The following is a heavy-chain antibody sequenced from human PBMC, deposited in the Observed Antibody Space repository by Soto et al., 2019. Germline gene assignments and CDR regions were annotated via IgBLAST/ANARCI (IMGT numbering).Heavy chain of an antibody. V-gene: IGHV3-66*01. CDR3: ARDGPLDAFDI. Sequence: EVRLVESGGGLVQPGGSLRLSCAASGITVSSNYMCWVRQAPGKGLDWVSVIYSGGNTYYADSVKGRFTISRDNSKITLYLQMNSLRAEDTAVYYCARDGPLDAFDIWGQGTMVTVSS. CDR1: GITVSSNY. CDR2: IYSGGNT. J-gene: IGHJ3*02.